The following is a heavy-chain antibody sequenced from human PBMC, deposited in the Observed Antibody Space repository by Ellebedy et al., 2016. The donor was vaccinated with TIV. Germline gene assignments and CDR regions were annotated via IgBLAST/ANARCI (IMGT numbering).Heavy chain of an antibody. J-gene: IGHJ4*02. CDR2: ISSRDYGGGT. D-gene: IGHD5-18*01. CDR3: AKDMDRATKEY. Sequence: GESLKISYAGSGFTFSRSAMSWVRQAPGKGLEWVSQISSRDYGGGTYYADSVRGRFTISRDDSRNTVYLQMNSLGAEDTALYYCAKDMDRATKEYWGQGTRVTVSS. V-gene: IGHV3-23*01. CDR1: GFTFSRSA.